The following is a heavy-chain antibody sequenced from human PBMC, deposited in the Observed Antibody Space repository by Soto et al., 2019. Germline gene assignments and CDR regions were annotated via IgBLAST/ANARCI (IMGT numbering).Heavy chain of an antibody. CDR2: MNPNSGTT. CDR1: GYTFTTHN. CDR3: VRYGVAAAY. J-gene: IGHJ4*01. D-gene: IGHD2-8*01. V-gene: IGHV1-8*02. Sequence: ASVKVSCKSSGYTFTTHNMNWGRQATGQGLEWMGWMNPNSGTTGYAQKFQDRITLTRDTSKTTAYMELSSLTFADTAVYFCVRYGVAAAYCGQGTLVTFSS.